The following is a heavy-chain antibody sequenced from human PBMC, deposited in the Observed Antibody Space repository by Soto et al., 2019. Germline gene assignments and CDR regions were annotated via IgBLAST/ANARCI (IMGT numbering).Heavy chain of an antibody. J-gene: IGHJ4*02. CDR3: TTDNYDFWSGTRDFDY. CDR2: IKSKTDGGTT. D-gene: IGHD3-3*01. CDR1: GFTFSNAW. V-gene: IGHV3-15*01. Sequence: GGSLRLSCVASGFTFSNAWMSWVRQAPGKGLEWVGRIKSKTDGGTTDYAAPVKGRFTISRDDSKNTLYLQMNSLKTEDTAVYYCTTDNYDFWSGTRDFDYWGQGTLVTVSS.